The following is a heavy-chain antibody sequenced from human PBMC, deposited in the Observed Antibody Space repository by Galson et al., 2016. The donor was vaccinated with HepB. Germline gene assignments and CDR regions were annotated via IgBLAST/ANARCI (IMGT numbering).Heavy chain of an antibody. V-gene: IGHV2-5*02. CDR3: AHSTGFSSGYYRPYYFDS. CDR1: GFSLTTSGVG. CDR2: IYWDDDK. D-gene: IGHD3-3*01. Sequence: PALVKPTQTVTLTCTFSGFSLTTSGVGVNWIRQPPGKAPEWLALIYWDDDKRYNPSLRGRLTITTDTSKNVVVLTMTNMDPVDTATYYCAHSTGFSSGYYRPYYFDSWGQGTLVAVSS. J-gene: IGHJ4*02.